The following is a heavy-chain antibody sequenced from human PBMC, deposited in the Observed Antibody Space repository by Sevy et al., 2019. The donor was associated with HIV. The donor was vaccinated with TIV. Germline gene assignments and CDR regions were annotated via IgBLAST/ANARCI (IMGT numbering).Heavy chain of an antibody. Sequence: GGSLRLSCAASGFTFSSYWMSWVRQAPGKGLEWVANIKQDGSEKYYVDSVKGRFTISRDNAKNSLYLQMNSLRAEDTAVYYCARSPIAAAGRLDYWGQRTLVTVSS. V-gene: IGHV3-7*01. CDR2: IKQDGSEK. D-gene: IGHD6-13*01. J-gene: IGHJ4*02. CDR1: GFTFSSYW. CDR3: ARSPIAAAGRLDY.